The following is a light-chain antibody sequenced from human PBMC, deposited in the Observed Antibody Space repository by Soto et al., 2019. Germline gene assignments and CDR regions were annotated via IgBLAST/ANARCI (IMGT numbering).Light chain of an antibody. V-gene: IGKV3-11*01. J-gene: IGKJ3*01. CDR1: QSVSSY. CDR3: QQRSNWPPIT. Sequence: EIVLTQSPATLSLSPGERATLSCRTSQSVSSYLAWYQQKPGQAPRLLIYDASNRATGIPARFSGSGSGTDFTLTISSLEPEDFAAYNCQQRSNWPPITFGPGTKVDIK. CDR2: DAS.